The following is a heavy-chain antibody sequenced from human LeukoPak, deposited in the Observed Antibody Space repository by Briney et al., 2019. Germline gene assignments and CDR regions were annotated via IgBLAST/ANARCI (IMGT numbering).Heavy chain of an antibody. J-gene: IGHJ4*02. Sequence: PGGSLRLSCAASGFTVITNYMKWVRQAPGKGLEWVSVVYSGGSTFYADSVKGRFTISRDNSKNTLYLQMNSLRAEDTAVYYCARLANPSGYWDWGQGTLVTVSS. CDR1: GFTVITNY. V-gene: IGHV3-53*01. D-gene: IGHD3-22*01. CDR2: VYSGGST. CDR3: ARLANPSGYWD.